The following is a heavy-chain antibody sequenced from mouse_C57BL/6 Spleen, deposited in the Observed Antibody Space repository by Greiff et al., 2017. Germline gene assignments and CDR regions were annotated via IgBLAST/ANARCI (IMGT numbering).Heavy chain of an antibody. Sequence: EVQLQQSGPELVKPGASVKISCKASGYSFTGYYMNWVKQSPEKSLEWIGEINPSTGGTTYNQKFKAKATLTVDKSSSTAYMQLKSLTSEDSAVYYCARWGSTMVSPYAMDYWGQGTSVTVSS. CDR3: ARWGSTMVSPYAMDY. V-gene: IGHV1-42*01. D-gene: IGHD2-2*01. CDR2: INPSTGGT. CDR1: GYSFTGYY. J-gene: IGHJ4*01.